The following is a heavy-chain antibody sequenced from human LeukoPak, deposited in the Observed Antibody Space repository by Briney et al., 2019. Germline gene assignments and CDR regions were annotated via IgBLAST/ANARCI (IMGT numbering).Heavy chain of an antibody. CDR2: IYYSGST. J-gene: IGHJ3*02. D-gene: IGHD3-3*01. V-gene: IGHV4-59*11. Sequence: PSETLSLTCTVSGVSISSHYWSWIRQPPGKGLEWIGYIYYSGSTNYNPSLKSRVTISVDTSKNQFSLKLSSVTAADTAVYYCARDFWRGAFDIWGQGTMVTVSS. CDR3: ARDFWRGAFDI. CDR1: GVSISSHY.